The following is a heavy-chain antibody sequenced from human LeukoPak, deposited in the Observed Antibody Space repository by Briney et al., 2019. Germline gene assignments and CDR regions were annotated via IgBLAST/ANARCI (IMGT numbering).Heavy chain of an antibody. D-gene: IGHD6-13*01. V-gene: IGHV3-23*01. CDR3: AKTAPGIAAAAYYYYGMDV. CDR1: GFTFSSYA. CDR2: ISGDKTST. J-gene: IGHJ6*04. Sequence: PGGSLRLSCAASGFTFSSYAMSWVRQPPGKGLEWASGISGDKTSTYYADSVRGRFTISRDNSKKTLYLQMNSLRAEDTAVYYCAKTAPGIAAAAYYYYGMDVWGKGTTVTVSS.